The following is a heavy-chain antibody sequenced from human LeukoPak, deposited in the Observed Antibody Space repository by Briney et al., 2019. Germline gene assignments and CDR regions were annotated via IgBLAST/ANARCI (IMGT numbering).Heavy chain of an antibody. CDR3: ARGLAGVRGIFDY. V-gene: IGHV3-53*01. CDR2: IYSGGNT. Sequence: PGGSLRLSCAASGFTVSSNYMNWVRQAPGKGLEWVSVIYSGGNTNYADSVKGRFTISRDNSKNTLYLQMNSLRAEDTAVYYCARGLAGVRGIFDYWGQGTLVTVSS. D-gene: IGHD1-26*01. CDR1: GFTVSSNY. J-gene: IGHJ4*02.